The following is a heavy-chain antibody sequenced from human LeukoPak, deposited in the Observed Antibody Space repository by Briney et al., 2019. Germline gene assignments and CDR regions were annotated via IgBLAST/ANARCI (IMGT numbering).Heavy chain of an antibody. J-gene: IGHJ4*02. CDR1: GGSISSGDYY. CDR2: IYYSGST. Sequence: SQTLSLTCTVSGGSISSGDYYWRWIRQPPGKGLEWIGYIYYSGSTYYNPSLKSRVTISVDTSKNQFSLKLSSVTAADTAVYYCARVWFGELSIDYWGQGILVTVSS. CDR3: ARVWFGELSIDY. V-gene: IGHV4-30-4*01. D-gene: IGHD3-10*01.